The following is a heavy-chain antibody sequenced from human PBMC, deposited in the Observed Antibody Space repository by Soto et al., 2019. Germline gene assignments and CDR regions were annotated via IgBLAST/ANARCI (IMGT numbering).Heavy chain of an antibody. CDR2: LYYSANT. D-gene: IGHD2-15*01. J-gene: IGHJ5*02. Sequence: ETLSLTCTVSGGSISRSSYSWAWIRQPPGKGLEWIGTLYYSANTYYNPSLKSRVTISVDTSKNQFSLKLSSVTAADTAVYYCATRQGGSYNWFDPWGQGTLVTVSS. CDR3: ATRQGGSYNWFDP. CDR1: GGSISRSSYS. V-gene: IGHV4-39*01.